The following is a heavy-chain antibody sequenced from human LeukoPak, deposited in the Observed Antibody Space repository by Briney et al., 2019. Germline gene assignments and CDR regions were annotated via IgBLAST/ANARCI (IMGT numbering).Heavy chain of an antibody. CDR1: GGSISSYY. D-gene: IGHD3-3*01. CDR2: IYYSVST. V-gene: IGHV4-59*01. J-gene: IGHJ3*02. Sequence: SQTLSLPCTVSGGSISSYYWSWIRQPPGTGLEWIGYIYYSVSTNYNPSLKSRVTISVDTSKNQISLKLSSVTAAATAVYYCARYNYDCWSGYYKVSAFDIWGQGTMVTVSS. CDR3: ARYNYDCWSGYYKVSAFDI.